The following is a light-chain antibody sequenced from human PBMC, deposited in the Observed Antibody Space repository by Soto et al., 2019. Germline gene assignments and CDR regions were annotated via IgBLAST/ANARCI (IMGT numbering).Light chain of an antibody. CDR1: ESIGRH. V-gene: IGKV1-39*01. CDR3: QQTYSTLPIT. Sequence: IQMTQSPSSLSASVGDRVTITCRASESIGRHLHWYQQKPGKAPKLLIYAASSLKNGVPSRFRGSGSGTDFTLTISDLQPEDFANYYCQQTYSTLPITFGEGTRLEIK. CDR2: AAS. J-gene: IGKJ5*01.